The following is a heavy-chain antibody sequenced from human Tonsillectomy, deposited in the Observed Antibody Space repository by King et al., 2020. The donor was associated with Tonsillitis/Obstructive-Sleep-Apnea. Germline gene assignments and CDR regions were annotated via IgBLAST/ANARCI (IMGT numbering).Heavy chain of an antibody. CDR3: ARENIVVVPAVMGGGFDY. CDR1: GGSFSGYY. J-gene: IGHJ4*02. Sequence: VKLQQWGAGLLKPSETLSLTCAVYGGSFSGYYWSWIRQPPGKGLEWIGEINHGGSTNFNPSLKSRVTISLDTSKNQFSLKLSSVTAADTAVYYCARENIVVVPAVMGGGFDYWGQGTLVTVSS. D-gene: IGHD2-2*01. CDR2: INHGGST. V-gene: IGHV4-34*01.